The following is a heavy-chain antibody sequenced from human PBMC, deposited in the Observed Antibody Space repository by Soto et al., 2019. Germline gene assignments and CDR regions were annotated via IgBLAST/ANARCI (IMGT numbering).Heavy chain of an antibody. J-gene: IGHJ5*02. Sequence: LRLSCAASGFTFNTYWMHWVRQAPGKGLVWVSRINSDGTKTTYADSVKGRFTISRDNAKNTVYLQMNSLRAEDTAVYYCATVATNSYDWLDPWAQGTLVTVSS. V-gene: IGHV3-74*01. CDR3: ATVATNSYDWLDP. D-gene: IGHD5-12*01. CDR2: INSDGTKT. CDR1: GFTFNTYW.